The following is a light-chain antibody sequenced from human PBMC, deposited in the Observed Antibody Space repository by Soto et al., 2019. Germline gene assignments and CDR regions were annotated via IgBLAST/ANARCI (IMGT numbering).Light chain of an antibody. CDR3: MQGTLWPRT. Sequence: DVVLTQSPLSLPVTLGQPASISCRSSQSLVYSDGNTYLNWFQQRPGQSPRRLIYKISNRGSGVPDRFSGGGSGTDFTLKISRGEAEDVGVYYCMQGTLWPRTFGQGTKVEIK. J-gene: IGKJ1*01. CDR1: QSLVYSDGNTY. CDR2: KIS. V-gene: IGKV2-30*01.